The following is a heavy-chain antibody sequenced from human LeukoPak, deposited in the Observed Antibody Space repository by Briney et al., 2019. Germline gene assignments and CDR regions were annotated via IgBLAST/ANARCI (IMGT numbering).Heavy chain of an antibody. CDR2: IIPSLDVA. J-gene: IGHJ3*02. CDR3: ARSIAAHDAFDI. Sequence: ASVKVSCKASGDTFIPYTFSWVRQALGQGLEWIGRIIPSLDVANYAQKFQGRVTMTRDTSISTAYMELSRLRSDDTAVYYCARSIAAHDAFDIWGQGTMVTVSS. V-gene: IGHV1-2*02. CDR1: GDTFIPYT. D-gene: IGHD6-6*01.